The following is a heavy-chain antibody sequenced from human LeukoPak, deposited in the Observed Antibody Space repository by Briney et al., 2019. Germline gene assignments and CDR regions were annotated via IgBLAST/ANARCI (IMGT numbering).Heavy chain of an antibody. Sequence: PSETLSLTCAVSSYSISSGYYWDWIRQPPGKGLEWIGTIFYSGRAYYNPSLKSRVTISVDTSKNHFSLSLTSVTAADPAVYFCAREGGGRTASASGDFDFWGQGTLVTVSS. J-gene: IGHJ4*02. V-gene: IGHV4-38-2*02. CDR1: SYSISSGYY. D-gene: IGHD3-16*01. CDR2: IFYSGRA. CDR3: AREGGGRTASASGDFDF.